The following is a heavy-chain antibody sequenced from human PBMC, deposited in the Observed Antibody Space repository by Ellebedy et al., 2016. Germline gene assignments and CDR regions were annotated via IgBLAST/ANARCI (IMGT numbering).Heavy chain of an antibody. V-gene: IGHV3-74*01. CDR3: ARDPSQWGWFDP. D-gene: IGHD2-8*01. CDR1: GFTFSGNW. CDR2: INSDGSYT. J-gene: IGHJ5*02. Sequence: GESLKISCAASGFTFSGNWMHWVRRVPGKGLVWVSRINSDGSYTNYADSVKGRFTISRDNAKNTLYLQMNSLRAEDTAVYYCARDPSQWGWFDPWGQGTLVTVSS.